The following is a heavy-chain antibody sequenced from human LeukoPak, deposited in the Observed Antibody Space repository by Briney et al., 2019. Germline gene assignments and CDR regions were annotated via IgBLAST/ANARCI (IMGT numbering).Heavy chain of an antibody. Sequence: SETLSLTCTVSGGSISSSAYYWGWIRQPPGKGLEWIGSIYYSGSTYYNPSLKSRVTILVDTSKNQFSLRLSSVAAADTAVYYCARGDFYDYWGQGTLVTVSS. V-gene: IGHV4-39*07. CDR1: GGSISSSAYY. CDR3: ARGDFYDY. D-gene: IGHD3-3*01. CDR2: IYYSGST. J-gene: IGHJ4*02.